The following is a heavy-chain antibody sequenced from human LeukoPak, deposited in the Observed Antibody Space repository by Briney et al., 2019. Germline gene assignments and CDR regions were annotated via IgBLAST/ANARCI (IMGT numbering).Heavy chain of an antibody. Sequence: SETLSLTCTVSGGSISSYYGSWIRQPAGKGLEWIGRIYTSGSTNYNPSLKSRVTMSVDTSKNQFSLKLSSVTAADTAVYYCARDKYSYGYYFDYWGQGTLVTVSS. CDR3: ARDKYSYGYYFDY. J-gene: IGHJ4*02. CDR2: IYTSGST. CDR1: GGSISSYY. D-gene: IGHD5-18*01. V-gene: IGHV4-4*07.